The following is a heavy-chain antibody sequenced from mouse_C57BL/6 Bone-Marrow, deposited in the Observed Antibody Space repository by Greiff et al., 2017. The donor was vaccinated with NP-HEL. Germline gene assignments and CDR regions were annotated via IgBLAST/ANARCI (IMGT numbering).Heavy chain of an antibody. Sequence: QVQLQQSGAELVKPGASVKLSCKASGYTFTSYWITWVKQRPGQGLEWIGDIYPGSGSTNYNEKFKSKATLTVDTSSSTAYMQLSSLTSEDSAVYYCARWGGYDGYWGQGTTLTVSS. CDR2: IYPGSGST. CDR1: GYTFTSYW. V-gene: IGHV1-55*01. CDR3: ARWGGYDGY. J-gene: IGHJ2*01. D-gene: IGHD2-2*01.